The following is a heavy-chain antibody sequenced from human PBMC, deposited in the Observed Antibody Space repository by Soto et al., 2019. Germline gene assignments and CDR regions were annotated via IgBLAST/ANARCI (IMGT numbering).Heavy chain of an antibody. J-gene: IGHJ6*02. CDR3: AADSPYPYYDILTGYSQYYYYYGMDV. D-gene: IGHD3-9*01. Sequence: AASVKVSCKASGFTFTSSAVQWVRQARGLRLEWIGWIVVGSGNTNYAQKFQERVTITRDMSTSTAYMELSSLRSEDTAVYYCAADSPYPYYDILTGYSQYYYYYGMDVWGQGTTVTVSS. CDR2: IVVGSGNT. V-gene: IGHV1-58*01. CDR1: GFTFTSSA.